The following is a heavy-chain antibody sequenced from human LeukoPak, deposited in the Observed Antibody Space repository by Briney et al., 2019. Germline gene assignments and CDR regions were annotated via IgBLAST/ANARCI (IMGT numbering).Heavy chain of an antibody. CDR1: GGSISSYD. J-gene: IGHJ4*02. V-gene: IGHV4-4*07. CDR3: ARVIPGESGIDY. D-gene: IGHD3-10*01. CDR2: MYTRGTS. Sequence: PSETLSLTCTVSGGSISSYDWDWIRQPAGKGLEWIGRMYTRGTSKYNPTLTSRLTMSIGTSKNQFSLNLSSVTAADTAVYYCARVIPGESGIDYWGQGILVTVSS.